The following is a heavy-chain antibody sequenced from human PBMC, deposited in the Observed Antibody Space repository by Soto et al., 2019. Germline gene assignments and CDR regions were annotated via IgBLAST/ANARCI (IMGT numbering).Heavy chain of an antibody. Sequence: PSETLSLTCSVSDDSINSDKYYWGWIRQPPGKGLEWIGSIYYRGNAYYNPSLQTRVTISLDKSKSQFSLKLNSVTAADSAVYFCARREGLATISYYFAFGGRGSLVTVPS. D-gene: IGHD1-26*01. CDR2: IYYRGNA. CDR3: ARREGLATISYYFAF. J-gene: IGHJ4*02. V-gene: IGHV4-39*01. CDR1: DDSINSDKYY.